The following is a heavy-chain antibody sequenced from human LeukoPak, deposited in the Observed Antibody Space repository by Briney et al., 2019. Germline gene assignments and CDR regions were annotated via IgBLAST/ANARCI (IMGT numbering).Heavy chain of an antibody. D-gene: IGHD4-17*01. CDR2: IIPIFGTA. V-gene: IGHV1-69*06. Sequence: SVKVSCKASGGTFSSYAISWVRQAPGQGLEWMGGIIPIFGTANYAQKFQGRVTITADKSTSTAYMELSSLRSEDTAVYYCARSPTYGDYVFYDYWGQGTLVTVSS. CDR1: GGTFSSYA. J-gene: IGHJ4*02. CDR3: ARSPTYGDYVFYDY.